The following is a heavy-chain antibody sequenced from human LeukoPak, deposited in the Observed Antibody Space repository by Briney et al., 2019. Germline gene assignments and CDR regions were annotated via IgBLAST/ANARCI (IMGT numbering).Heavy chain of an antibody. CDR3: ATDVTVTNGVFDY. Sequence: ASVKVSCKASGYTFTSYYMHWVRQAPGQGLEWMGIINPSGGSTSYARKFQGRVTMTRDTSTSTVYMELSSLRSEDTAVYYCATDVTVTNGVFDYWGQGTLVTVSS. V-gene: IGHV1-46*01. CDR1: GYTFTSYY. J-gene: IGHJ4*02. D-gene: IGHD4-11*01. CDR2: INPSGGST.